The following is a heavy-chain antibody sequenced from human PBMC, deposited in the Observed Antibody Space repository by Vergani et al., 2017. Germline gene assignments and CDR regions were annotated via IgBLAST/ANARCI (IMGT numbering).Heavy chain of an antibody. CDR2: IYHSGST. J-gene: IGHJ4*02. CDR1: GGSISSSNW. CDR3: ARGRTIFGVTYFDY. D-gene: IGHD3-3*01. V-gene: IGHV4-4*01. Sequence: QVQLQESGPGLVKPSGTLSLTCAVSGGSISSSNWWSWVRQPPGKGLEWIGEIYHSGSTHYNPSLKSRVTVSVDTSKNQCPLKLSSVTAADTAVCCCARGRTIFGVTYFDYGGQGTLVTVSS.